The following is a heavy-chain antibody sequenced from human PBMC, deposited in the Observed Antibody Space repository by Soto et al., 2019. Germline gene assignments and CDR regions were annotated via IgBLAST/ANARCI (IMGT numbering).Heavy chain of an antibody. Sequence: PSETLSLTCAVSGDSISSRYWCSWVRQPPGKGLEWIGEIYHSGSTNYNPSLKSRVTISVDKSKDQFSLRLMSVTAADTAVYYCARGVPAANRGSYQFDYRGQGALVTVSS. CDR3: ARGVPAANRGSYQFDY. J-gene: IGHJ4*02. CDR2: IYHSGST. CDR1: GDSISSRYW. V-gene: IGHV4-4*02. D-gene: IGHD2-2*01.